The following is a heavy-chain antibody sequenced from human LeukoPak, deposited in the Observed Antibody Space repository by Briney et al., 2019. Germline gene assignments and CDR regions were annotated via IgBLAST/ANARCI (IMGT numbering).Heavy chain of an antibody. CDR1: GFTFSSYD. Sequence: GGSLRLSCAASGFTFSSYDIHWVRQAPGKGLEWVAFIRYDGSNKYYADSVKGRFTISRDNSKNTVYLQMNSLRAEDTAVYYCAKEGDSSSWRYYYMDVWGKGTTVTVSS. D-gene: IGHD3-22*01. J-gene: IGHJ6*03. V-gene: IGHV3-30*02. CDR3: AKEGDSSSWRYYYMDV. CDR2: IRYDGSNK.